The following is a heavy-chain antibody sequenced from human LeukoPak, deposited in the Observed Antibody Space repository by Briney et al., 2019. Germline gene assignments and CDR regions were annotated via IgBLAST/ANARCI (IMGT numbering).Heavy chain of an antibody. CDR3: ARFIAAAGIDY. V-gene: IGHV4-59*12. D-gene: IGHD6-13*01. J-gene: IGHJ4*02. CDR1: GGSISSYY. Sequence: SETLSLTCTVSGGSISSYYWSWIRQPPGKGLEWIGNIYYSGSTNYNPSLKSRVTISVDTSKNQFSLKLSSVTAADTAVYYCARFIAAAGIDYWGQGTLVTVSS. CDR2: IYYSGST.